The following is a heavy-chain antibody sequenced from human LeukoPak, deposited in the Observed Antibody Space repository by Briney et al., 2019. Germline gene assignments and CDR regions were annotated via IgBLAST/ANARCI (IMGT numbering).Heavy chain of an antibody. CDR2: ISAYNGNT. CDR1: GYTFTSYG. J-gene: IGHJ3*02. CDR3: ARVYGSGSFDAFNI. D-gene: IGHD3-10*01. Sequence: SVKVSCKAAGYTFTSYGISWVLQAPGQGVEWMGWISAYNGNTNYAQKLQGRVTMTTDTSTSTAYMELRSLRSDDTAVYYCARVYGSGSFDAFNIWGQGTMVTVSS. V-gene: IGHV1-18*01.